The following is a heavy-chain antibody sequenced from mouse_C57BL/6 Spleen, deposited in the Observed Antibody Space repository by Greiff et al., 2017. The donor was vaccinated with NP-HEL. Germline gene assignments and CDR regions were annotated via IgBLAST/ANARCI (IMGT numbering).Heavy chain of an antibody. CDR3: ARGYGSSWDY. CDR1: GYAFSSYW. CDR2: IYPGDGDT. V-gene: IGHV1-80*01. D-gene: IGHD1-1*01. Sequence: LEESGAELVKPGASVKISCKASGYAFSSYWMNWVKQRPGKGLEWIGQIYPGDGDTNYNGKFKGKATLTADKSSSTAYMQLSSLTSEDSAVYFCARGYGSSWDYWGQGTTLTVSS. J-gene: IGHJ2*01.